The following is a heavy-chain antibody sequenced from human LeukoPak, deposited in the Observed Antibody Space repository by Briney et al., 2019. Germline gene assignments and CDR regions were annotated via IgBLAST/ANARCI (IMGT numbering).Heavy chain of an antibody. D-gene: IGHD4-17*01. CDR2: IKQDGSEK. J-gene: IGHJ4*02. CDR3: AKDLGGDYGDYVGYFDY. V-gene: IGHV3-7*03. CDR1: GFTFSSYW. Sequence: GGSLRLSRAASGFTFSSYWMSWVRQAPGKGLEWVANIKQDGSEKYYVDSVKGRFTISRDNAKNSLYLQMNSLRAEDTAVYYCAKDLGGDYGDYVGYFDYWGQGTLVTVSS.